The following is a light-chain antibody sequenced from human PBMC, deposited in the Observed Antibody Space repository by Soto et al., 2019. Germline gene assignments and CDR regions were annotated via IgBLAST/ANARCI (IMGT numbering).Light chain of an antibody. Sequence: QSVLTQPPSVSGAPGQRVTISCTGSSSNLGVGYDVHWYQLLPGTAPKLLIYSNRNRPSGVPDRFSGSKSGTSASLAITGLQAEDEADYYCQSYDNSLGVCYVFGTGTKVTVL. CDR3: QSYDNSLGVCYV. CDR1: SSNLGVGYD. CDR2: SNR. V-gene: IGLV1-40*01. J-gene: IGLJ1*01.